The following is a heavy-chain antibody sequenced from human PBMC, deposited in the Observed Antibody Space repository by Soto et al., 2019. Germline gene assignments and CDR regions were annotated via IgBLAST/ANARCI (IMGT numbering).Heavy chain of an antibody. Sequence: GSLRLSCAASGFTFSSYAVSWVRQAPGKGPEWISSISGSGSTIYYADSVKGRFTISRDNSKNTLYLQMSSLRAEDTAVYYCAKVFYYYDSSGYYYFDYWGQGTLVTVSS. CDR3: AKVFYYYDSSGYYYFDY. CDR2: ISGSGSTI. D-gene: IGHD3-22*01. V-gene: IGHV3-23*01. CDR1: GFTFSSYA. J-gene: IGHJ4*02.